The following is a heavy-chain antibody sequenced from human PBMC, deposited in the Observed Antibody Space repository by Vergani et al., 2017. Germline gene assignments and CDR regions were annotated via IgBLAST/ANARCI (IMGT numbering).Heavy chain of an antibody. J-gene: IGHJ4*02. Sequence: QVQLQESGPGLVKPSQTLSLTCTVSGDSISDADYYWTWIRQPPGKGLQYIGYINYRGNTFYNPSLESRLAISIDTSKSQFSLKLKSVTVADTAVYYCARSRPYCTSGSCPAIWGQGTLGTVSS. CDR2: INYRGNT. CDR1: GDSISDADYY. CDR3: ARSRPYCTSGSCPAI. D-gene: IGHD2-15*01. V-gene: IGHV4-30-4*01.